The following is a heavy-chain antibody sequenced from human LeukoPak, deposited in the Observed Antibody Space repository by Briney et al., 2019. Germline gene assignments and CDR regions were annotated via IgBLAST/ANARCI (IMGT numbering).Heavy chain of an antibody. D-gene: IGHD6-19*01. Sequence: GGSLRLSCAASGFTFDDYTMSWVRQAPGKGVEWVALISWDGDNTYYADSVKGRFTISRDNSKNSLYLQMNSLRTEDTALYYCAKGNSIAVSAFFDYWGQGTLVTVSS. J-gene: IGHJ4*02. CDR2: ISWDGDNT. V-gene: IGHV3-43*01. CDR1: GFTFDDYT. CDR3: AKGNSIAVSAFFDY.